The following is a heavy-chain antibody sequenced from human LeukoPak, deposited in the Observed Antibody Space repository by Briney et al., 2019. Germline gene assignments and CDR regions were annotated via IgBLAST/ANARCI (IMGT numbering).Heavy chain of an antibody. CDR3: ARHDYYYYYGMDV. CDR2: INHSGST. Sequence: PSETLSLTCAVYGGSFSGYYWSWIRQPPGKGLEWIGEINHSGSTNYNPSLKSRVTISVDTSKNQFSLKLSSVTAADTAVYYCARHDYYYYYGMDVWGQGTTVTVSS. J-gene: IGHJ6*02. V-gene: IGHV4-34*01. CDR1: GGSFSGYY.